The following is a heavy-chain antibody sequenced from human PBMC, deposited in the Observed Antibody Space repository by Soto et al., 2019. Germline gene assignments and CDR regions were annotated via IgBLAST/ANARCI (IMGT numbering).Heavy chain of an antibody. V-gene: IGHV3-21*01. CDR2: ISSSSSYI. CDR3: ARDGDCSGGSCYCFDY. D-gene: IGHD2-15*01. J-gene: IGHJ4*02. Sequence: GESLKISCAASGFTFSSYIMNWVRPAPGKGLEWVSSISSSSSYIYYADSLKGRFTISRDNAKNSLYLQMNSLRAEDTAVYYCARDGDCSGGSCYCFDYWGQGTLVNVSS. CDR1: GFTFSSYI.